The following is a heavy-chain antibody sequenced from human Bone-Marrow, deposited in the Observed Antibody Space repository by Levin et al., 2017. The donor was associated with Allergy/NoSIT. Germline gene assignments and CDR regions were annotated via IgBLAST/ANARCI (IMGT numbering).Heavy chain of an antibody. Sequence: GESLKISCEASGFTFSNYAMTWIRQAPGKGLEGVAGVSDSGDGTYYTDSVKGRFTVSRDNSRERLYLQMDSLTVEDTATYYCAKQYCDNFRCYPAYYWGQGTQVIVSS. V-gene: IGHV3-23*01. CDR2: VSDSGDGT. CDR1: GFTFSNYA. CDR3: AKQYCDNFRCYPAYY. J-gene: IGHJ4*02. D-gene: IGHD2/OR15-2a*01.